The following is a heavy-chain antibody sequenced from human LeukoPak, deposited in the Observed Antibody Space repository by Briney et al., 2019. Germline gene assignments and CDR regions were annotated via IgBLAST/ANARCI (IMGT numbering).Heavy chain of an antibody. CDR1: GGSISGGSISSYY. CDR2: IYNSGTT. Sequence: SETLSLTCTVSGGSISGGSISSYYWSWVRQPAGKGLEWIGRIYNSGTTNYNPSLKSRVTMSVDTSKNQFSLKLNSVTAADTAVYYCARGAPSDYWGQGTLVTASS. V-gene: IGHV4-4*07. J-gene: IGHJ4*02. CDR3: ARGAPSDY.